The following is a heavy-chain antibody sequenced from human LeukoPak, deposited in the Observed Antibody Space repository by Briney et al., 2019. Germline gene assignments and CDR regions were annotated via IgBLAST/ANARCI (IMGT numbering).Heavy chain of an antibody. CDR1: GCTFTSYD. D-gene: IGHD5-24*01. J-gene: IGHJ2*01. V-gene: IGHV1-8*03. Sequence: ASVKVSCKASGCTFTSYDINWVRQATGQGLEWMGWMTPNSGYTGYAQKFQGRVTITRNTSITTAYMELSSLRFEDTAVYYCARGRDGYNFGYFDLWGRGTLVTGSS. CDR2: MTPNSGYT. CDR3: ARGRDGYNFGYFDL.